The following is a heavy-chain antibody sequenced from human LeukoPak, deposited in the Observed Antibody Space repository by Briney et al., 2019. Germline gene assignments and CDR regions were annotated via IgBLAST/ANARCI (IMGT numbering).Heavy chain of an antibody. CDR3: ARARVGIYYDSSGYHYFDY. Sequence: GGSLRLSCAASGFTVSSNYRSWVRQAPGKGQEWVSVIYSGGSTYYADSVKGRFTISRDNSKNTLYLQMNSLRAEDTAVYYCARARVGIYYDSSGYHYFDYWGQGTLVTVSS. CDR2: IYSGGST. CDR1: GFTVSSNY. V-gene: IGHV3-53*01. J-gene: IGHJ4*02. D-gene: IGHD3-22*01.